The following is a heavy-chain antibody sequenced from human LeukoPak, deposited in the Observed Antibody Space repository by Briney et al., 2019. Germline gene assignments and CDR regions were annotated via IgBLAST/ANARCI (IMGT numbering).Heavy chain of an antibody. Sequence: SVKVSCKASGGTFSSYTISWVRQAPGQGLEWMGRIIPILGIANYAQKFQGRVTITADKSTSTAYMELSSLRSEDTAVYYCARTLGYPASDAAFDIWGQGIMVTVSS. D-gene: IGHD5-18*01. CDR3: ARTLGYPASDAAFDI. V-gene: IGHV1-69*02. J-gene: IGHJ3*02. CDR2: IIPILGIA. CDR1: GGTFSSYT.